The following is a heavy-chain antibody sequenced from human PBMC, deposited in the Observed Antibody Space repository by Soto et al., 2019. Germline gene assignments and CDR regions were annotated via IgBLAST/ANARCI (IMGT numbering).Heavy chain of an antibody. Sequence: GGSLRLSCAASGFTFSSYSMNWVRQAPGKGLEWVSSISSSISYIYYADSVKGRFTISRDNAKNSLYLQMNSLRAEDTAVYYCARDHGLSSYAFDIWGQGTMVTVSS. CDR3: ARDHGLSSYAFDI. CDR1: GFTFSSYS. CDR2: ISSSISYI. V-gene: IGHV3-21*01. D-gene: IGHD2-15*01. J-gene: IGHJ3*02.